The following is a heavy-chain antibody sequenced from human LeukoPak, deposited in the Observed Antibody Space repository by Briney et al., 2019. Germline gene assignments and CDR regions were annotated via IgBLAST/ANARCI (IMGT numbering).Heavy chain of an antibody. V-gene: IGHV3-23*01. Sequence: PGGSLRLSCAASGSMFRDAAMTWVRQAPGKGLEWVSLIASSGLNTYYADSVGGRFTISRDNSKNTLSLQMNSLRVEDTAIYYCARDIELSTWGLGTLVTVSS. CDR1: GSMFRDAA. J-gene: IGHJ4*03. CDR3: ARDIELST. CDR2: IASSGLNT. D-gene: IGHD5-12*01.